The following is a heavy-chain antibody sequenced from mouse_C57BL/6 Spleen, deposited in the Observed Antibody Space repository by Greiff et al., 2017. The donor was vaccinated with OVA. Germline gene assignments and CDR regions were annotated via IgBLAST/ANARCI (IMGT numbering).Heavy chain of an antibody. V-gene: IGHV5-9-1*02. D-gene: IGHD4-1*01. Sequence: EVKLMESGEGLVKPGGSLKLSCAASGFTFSSYAMSWVRQTPEKRLEWVAYISSGGDYIYYADTVKGRFTISRDNARNTLYLQMSSLKSEDTAMYYCTKNWDGYYAMDYWGQGTSVTVSS. J-gene: IGHJ4*01. CDR3: TKNWDGYYAMDY. CDR1: GFTFSSYA. CDR2: ISSGGDYI.